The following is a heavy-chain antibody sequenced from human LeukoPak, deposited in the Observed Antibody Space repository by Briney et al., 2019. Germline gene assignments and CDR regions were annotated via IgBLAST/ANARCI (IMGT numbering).Heavy chain of an antibody. CDR1: GFTFSDYY. D-gene: IGHD3-16*01. Sequence: PVGSLRLSCAASGFTFSDYYMSWIRQAPGKGPEWVSYISNSGSTIYYADSVKGRFTISRDNAKNSLFLQMSSLRAEDTAVYYCAREGEYGGFDYWGQGTLVTVSS. CDR3: AREGEYGGFDY. CDR2: ISNSGSTI. J-gene: IGHJ4*02. V-gene: IGHV3-11*01.